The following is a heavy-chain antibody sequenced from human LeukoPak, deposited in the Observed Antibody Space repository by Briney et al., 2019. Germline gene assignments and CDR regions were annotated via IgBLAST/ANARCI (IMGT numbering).Heavy chain of an antibody. CDR1: GYTFTGYY. CDR2: INPNSGGT. Sequence: ASVKVSCKASGYTFTGYYMHWVRQAPGQGLERMGRINPNSGGTNYAQKFQGRVTMTRDTSISTAYMGLSRLRSDDTAVYYCARDRGGAFDIWGQGTMVTVSS. V-gene: IGHV1-2*06. CDR3: ARDRGGAFDI. D-gene: IGHD3-10*01. J-gene: IGHJ3*02.